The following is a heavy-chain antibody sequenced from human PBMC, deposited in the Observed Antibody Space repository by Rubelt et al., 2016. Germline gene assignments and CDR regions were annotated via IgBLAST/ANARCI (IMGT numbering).Heavy chain of an antibody. D-gene: IGHD3-10*01. V-gene: IGHV3-48*01. CDR2: ISSSAYTI. Sequence: GKGLEWISYISSSAYTIYYADSVKGRFTISRDNSKNTLYLQMNSLSAEDTAVYYCARLAYYYGSGSSYNLDYWGQGTLVTVSS. CDR3: ARLAYYYGSGSSYNLDY. J-gene: IGHJ4*02.